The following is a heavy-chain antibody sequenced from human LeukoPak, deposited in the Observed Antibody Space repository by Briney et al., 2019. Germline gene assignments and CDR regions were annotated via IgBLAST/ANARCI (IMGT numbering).Heavy chain of an antibody. CDR2: ISGTGGKT. Sequence: GGSLRLSCAASGFTFSRYWMSWVRQAPGKGLEWVSAISGTGGKTYSADSVKGRFTISRDNSKNTLYLQMNSLRAEDTAVYYCAKETARPAGVFEYWGQGTRVTVSS. D-gene: IGHD1-14*01. J-gene: IGHJ4*02. CDR1: GFTFSRYW. V-gene: IGHV3-23*01. CDR3: AKETARPAGVFEY.